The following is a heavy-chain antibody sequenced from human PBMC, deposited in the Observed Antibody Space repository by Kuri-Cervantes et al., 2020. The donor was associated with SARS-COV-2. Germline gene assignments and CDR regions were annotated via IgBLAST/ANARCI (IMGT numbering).Heavy chain of an antibody. Sequence: ASVKVSCKASGYTFASYYMHWVRQAPGQGLEWMGWISAYNGNTNYAQKLQGRVTMTTDTSTSTAYMELRSLRSEDTAVYYCARDTEISSIAARTIVDPYYYGMDVWGQGTTVTVSS. CDR3: ARDTEISSIAARTIVDPYYYGMDV. CDR1: GYTFASYY. J-gene: IGHJ6*02. D-gene: IGHD6-6*01. V-gene: IGHV1-18*04. CDR2: ISAYNGNT.